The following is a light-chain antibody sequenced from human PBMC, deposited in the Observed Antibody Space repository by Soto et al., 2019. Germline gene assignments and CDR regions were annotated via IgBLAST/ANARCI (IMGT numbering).Light chain of an antibody. J-gene: IGKJ2*01. CDR2: GAS. Sequence: EIVLTQSPATLSLSPGERATLSCRASQSVSSSYLAWYQQKPGQAPRLLIYGASSRATGIPDRFSGSASGTAFTLTISRLEPEDFAVYYCHQYGSSSLYTFGQGTKLEIK. CDR1: QSVSSSY. CDR3: HQYGSSSLYT. V-gene: IGKV3-20*01.